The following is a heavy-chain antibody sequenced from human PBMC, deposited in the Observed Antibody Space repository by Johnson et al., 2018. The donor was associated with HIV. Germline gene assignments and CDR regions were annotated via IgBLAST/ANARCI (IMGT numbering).Heavy chain of an antibody. CDR1: GFTLSGYD. CDR3: AKTEDAFDI. V-gene: IGHV3-30*02. Sequence: VQLVESGGGLVQPGGSLRLSCAASGFTLSGYDMHWVRQATGKGLEWVAFIRYDGSNKYYADSVKGRFTISRDNSKNTLYLQMNSLRAEDTAVYYCAKTEDAFDIWGQGTMVTVSS. J-gene: IGHJ3*02. CDR2: IRYDGSNK.